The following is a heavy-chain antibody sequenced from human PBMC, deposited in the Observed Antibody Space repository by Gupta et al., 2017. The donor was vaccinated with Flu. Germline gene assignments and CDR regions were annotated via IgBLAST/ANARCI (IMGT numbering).Heavy chain of an antibody. CDR1: GYRFTGSY. CDR2: INSYNGTT. CDR3: TRGEIRTLDSTGDGFYLGEYRH. Sequence: QVLLVQYGADIQEPGASETISCKTSGYRFTGSYMSWVRQAPGQGPEWIGIINSYNGTTSYLQNRQGRISMTRDTSTNTVYLQLTDLRSEDSATYYCTRGEIRTLDSTGDGFYLGEYRHWGQGTLLTVSS. V-gene: IGHV1-46*01. J-gene: IGHJ1*01. D-gene: IGHD2-15*01.